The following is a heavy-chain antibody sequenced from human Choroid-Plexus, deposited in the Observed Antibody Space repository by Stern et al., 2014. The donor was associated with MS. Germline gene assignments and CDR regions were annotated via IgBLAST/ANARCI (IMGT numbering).Heavy chain of an antibody. V-gene: IGHV2-5*02. D-gene: IGHD6-6*01. Sequence: QVPLKESGPTLVKPTQTLTLTCTFSGFSLSTNGAGVTWIRPPPGNALAGLLVIYWDDEKRYSPSLKTRLTITRDTSKSQVVLTMTSMDPVDTATYYCAHLFSDASSSWFDPWGQGTLVTVSS. CDR3: AHLFSDASSSWFDP. CDR2: IYWDDEK. CDR1: GFSLSTNGAG. J-gene: IGHJ5*02.